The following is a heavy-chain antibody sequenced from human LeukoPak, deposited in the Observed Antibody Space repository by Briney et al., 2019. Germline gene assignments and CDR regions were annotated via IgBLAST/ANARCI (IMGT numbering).Heavy chain of an antibody. J-gene: IGHJ2*01. V-gene: IGHV4-59*08. CDR1: SGSMNNHY. CDR2: IYYSGST. Sequence: SETLSLTCTVSSGSMNNHYWSWIRQPPGKGLEWVGYIYYSGSTNYNPSLKSRVTISVDTSKNQFSLSLNSVTAADTAVYFCARYILTVTGYRYFDLWGRGTLVTVSS. CDR3: ARYILTVTGYRYFDL. D-gene: IGHD3-9*01.